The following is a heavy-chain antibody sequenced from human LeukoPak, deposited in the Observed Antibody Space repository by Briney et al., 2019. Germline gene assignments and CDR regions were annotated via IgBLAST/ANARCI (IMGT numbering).Heavy chain of an antibody. V-gene: IGHV1-2*02. J-gene: IGHJ4*02. D-gene: IGHD3-16*01. Sequence: GASVKVSCKASGYTFTGYYMHWVRQAPGQGLEWMGWINPNSGGTNYAQRFQGRVTMTRDTSISTAYMELSRLRSDDTAVYYCARDEKLTIGYMITFGGVRIDYWGQGTLVTVSS. CDR1: GYTFTGYY. CDR2: INPNSGGT. CDR3: ARDEKLTIGYMITFGGVRIDY.